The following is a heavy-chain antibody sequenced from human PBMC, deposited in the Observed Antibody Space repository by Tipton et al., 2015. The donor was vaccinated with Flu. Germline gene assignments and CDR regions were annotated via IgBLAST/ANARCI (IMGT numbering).Heavy chain of an antibody. CDR2: INHSGST. V-gene: IGHV4-34*01. Sequence: LRLSCAVYGGSFSGYFWTWIRQPPGKGLEWIGEINHSGSTNDNPSLKSRVTISVDTSKNQFSLKVTSVTAADTAVYFCARRTFSNYVSEPKNWFDIWGQGTLVTVSS. CDR1: GGSFSGYF. D-gene: IGHD4-11*01. J-gene: IGHJ5*02. CDR3: ARRTFSNYVSEPKNWFDI.